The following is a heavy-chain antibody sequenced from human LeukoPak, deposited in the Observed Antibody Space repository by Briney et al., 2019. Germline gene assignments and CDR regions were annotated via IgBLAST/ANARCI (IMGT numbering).Heavy chain of an antibody. CDR2: IKSKTDGGTT. J-gene: IGHJ4*02. V-gene: IGHV3-15*01. CDR1: GFSFSNAW. D-gene: IGHD4-17*01. Sequence: PGGSLRLSCAASGFSFSNAWMSWVRQAPGKGLEWVGCIKSKTDGGTTDYAAPVKGRFTISIDDSKNTLYLQMNSLKTEDTAVYYCTTDGDDYGDYGGNTDYWGQGTLVTVSS. CDR3: TTDGDDYGDYGGNTDY.